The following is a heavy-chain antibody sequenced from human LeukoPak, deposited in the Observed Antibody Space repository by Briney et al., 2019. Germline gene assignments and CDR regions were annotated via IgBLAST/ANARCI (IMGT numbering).Heavy chain of an antibody. CDR2: INHSGST. CDR3: ARGITSRPLGY. Sequence: SETLSPPGAVYGGSFIGYYWSWIRQPPGKGLEWIGEINHSGSTNYNPSLKSRVTISVDTSKNQFSLKLSSVTAADTAVYYCARGITSRPLGYWGQGTLVTVSS. D-gene: IGHD2-2*01. J-gene: IGHJ4*02. CDR1: GGSFIGYY. V-gene: IGHV4-34*01.